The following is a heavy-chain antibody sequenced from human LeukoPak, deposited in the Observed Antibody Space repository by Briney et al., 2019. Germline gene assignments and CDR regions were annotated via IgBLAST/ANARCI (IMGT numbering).Heavy chain of an antibody. V-gene: IGHV4-39*01. CDR2: IYYSGST. Sequence: PSETLSLTCTVSGGSISSSSYYWGWIRQPPGKGLEWIGNIYYSGSTYYNPSLKSRVTISVDTSKNQFSLKLSSVTAADTAVYYCARHSVFLGGDYWGQGTLVTVSS. CDR1: GGSISSSSYY. D-gene: IGHD3-10*01. J-gene: IGHJ4*02. CDR3: ARHSVFLGGDY.